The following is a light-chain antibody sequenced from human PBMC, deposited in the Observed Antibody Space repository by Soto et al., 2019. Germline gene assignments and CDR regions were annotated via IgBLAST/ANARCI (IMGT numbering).Light chain of an antibody. Sequence: QSALTQPPSVSGSPGQSVAVSCTGTSGDVGSYNRVSWYQQPPGTAPKLMIYEVSNRPSGVPDRFSGSKSGNTASLTISGLQAEDEADYYCSSFTSSTTYVFGTGTRSPS. J-gene: IGLJ1*01. CDR1: SGDVGSYNR. V-gene: IGLV2-18*02. CDR2: EVS. CDR3: SSFTSSTTYV.